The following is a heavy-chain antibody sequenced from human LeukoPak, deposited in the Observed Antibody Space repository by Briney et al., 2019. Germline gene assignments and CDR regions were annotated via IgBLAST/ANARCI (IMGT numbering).Heavy chain of an antibody. Sequence: SISGSSYYIYYADSVKGRFTISRDNSKNTLYLQMNSLRAEDTAVYYCARARAGAGRWFDPWGQGTLVTVSS. D-gene: IGHD1-26*01. V-gene: IGHV3-21*01. J-gene: IGHJ5*02. CDR2: ISGSSYYI. CDR3: ARARAGAGRWFDP.